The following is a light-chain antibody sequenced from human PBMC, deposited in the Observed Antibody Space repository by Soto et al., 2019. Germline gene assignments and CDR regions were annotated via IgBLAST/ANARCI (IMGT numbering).Light chain of an antibody. Sequence: AIRMTQSPSSLSASTGDRVTITCRASQGISSYLAWYQQKPGKAPKLLIYASSTLQSGGPSRFSGSGSGTDFTLTIICLQSEDFATYYCQQYYSYTFGQGTRLEIK. CDR1: QGISSY. CDR3: QQYYSYT. CDR2: ASS. V-gene: IGKV1-8*01. J-gene: IGKJ5*01.